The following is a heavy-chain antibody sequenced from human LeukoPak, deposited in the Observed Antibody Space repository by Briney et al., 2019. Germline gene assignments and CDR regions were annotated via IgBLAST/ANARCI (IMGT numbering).Heavy chain of an antibody. D-gene: IGHD5-24*01. CDR1: GGSISSSSYY. CDR2: IYYSGGT. Sequence: SETLSLTCTVSGGSISSSSYYWVWIRQSPGKGLEWIGSIYYSGGTYYNPSLKSRVAMSVDTSKNQFSLRLSSVTAADTAVYFCARKGTHGYNYYNWFDPWGQGIQVTVSS. V-gene: IGHV4-39*07. J-gene: IGHJ5*02. CDR3: ARKGTHGYNYYNWFDP.